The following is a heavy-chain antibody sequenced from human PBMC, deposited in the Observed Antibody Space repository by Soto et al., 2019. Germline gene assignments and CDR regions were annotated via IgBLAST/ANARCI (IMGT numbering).Heavy chain of an antibody. V-gene: IGHV3-11*01. J-gene: IGHJ4*02. D-gene: IGHD2-8*01. CDR3: AKTQAGFIVLMVYAKYYFDY. Sequence: PGGSLRLSCAASGFAFSDYYLGWVRQAPGKGLEFVSHMNIGGGNIYYSDSVRGRFTISRDNSKNTLYLQMNSLRAEDTAVYYCAKTQAGFIVLMVYAKYYFDYWGQGTLVTVSS. CDR2: MNIGGGNI. CDR1: GFAFSDYY.